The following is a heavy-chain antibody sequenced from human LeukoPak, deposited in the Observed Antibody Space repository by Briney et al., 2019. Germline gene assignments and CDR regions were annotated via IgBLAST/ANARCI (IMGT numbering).Heavy chain of an antibody. J-gene: IGHJ4*02. CDR3: ARDGAAAGTFPY. Sequence: GGSLRLSCAASGFTFSSYSMNWVRQAPGKGLEWVSSISSSSSYIYYAVSVKGRFTISRDNAKNSLYLQMNSLRAEDTAVYYCARDGAAAGTFPYWGQGTLVTVSS. CDR2: ISSSSSYI. D-gene: IGHD6-13*01. V-gene: IGHV3-21*01. CDR1: GFTFSSYS.